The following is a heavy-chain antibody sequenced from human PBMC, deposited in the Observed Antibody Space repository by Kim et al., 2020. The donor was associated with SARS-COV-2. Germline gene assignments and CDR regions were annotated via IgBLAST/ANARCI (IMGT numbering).Heavy chain of an antibody. J-gene: IGHJ6*02. V-gene: IGHV3-30*18. CDR1: GFTFSSYG. CDR3: AKESGSGSYYAWTYYYYGMDV. Sequence: RSLCSACAASGFTFSSYGMHWVRQAPGKGLEWVAVISYDGSNKYYADSVKGRFTISRDNSKNTLYLQMNSLRAEETAVYYCAKESGSGSYYAWTYYYYGMDVWGQGTKVTV. D-gene: IGHD3-10*01. CDR2: ISYDGSNK.